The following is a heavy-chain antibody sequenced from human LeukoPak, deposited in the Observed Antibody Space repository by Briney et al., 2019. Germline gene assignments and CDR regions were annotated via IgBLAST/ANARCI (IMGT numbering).Heavy chain of an antibody. CDR2: IIPIFGTA. V-gene: IGHV1-69*06. D-gene: IGHD1-26*01. Sequence: GASVKVSCKASGGTLSSYAISWVRQAPGQGLEWMGGIIPIFGTANYAQKFQGRVTITADKSTSTAYMELSSLRSEDTAVYYCARAREPTADDAFDIWGQGTMVTVSS. CDR1: GGTLSSYA. J-gene: IGHJ3*02. CDR3: ARAREPTADDAFDI.